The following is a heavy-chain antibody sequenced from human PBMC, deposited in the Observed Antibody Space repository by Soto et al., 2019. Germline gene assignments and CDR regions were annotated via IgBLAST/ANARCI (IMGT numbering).Heavy chain of an antibody. D-gene: IGHD3-10*01. CDR2: TRPNNGNT. Sequence: QIQLVQSGVEVKKPGASVKVSCKASGYTFSIYGINWVRQAPGQGLEWMGWTRPNNGNTKYAQNLQGRVTMTTDTSTSTAYMELRSLRPDDTAVYYCVRDLDGSGSYYTDYWGQGTLVTVSS. V-gene: IGHV1-18*01. CDR1: GYTFSIYG. CDR3: VRDLDGSGSYYTDY. J-gene: IGHJ4*02.